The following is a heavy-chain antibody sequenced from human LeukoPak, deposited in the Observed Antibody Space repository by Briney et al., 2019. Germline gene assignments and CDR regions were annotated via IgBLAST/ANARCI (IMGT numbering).Heavy chain of an antibody. Sequence: SQTLSLTCAISGDSVSSNSVSWNWIRQSPSRGLEWLGRTYYRSKGYNDDAVYLKSRITINPDTSKNQFTLQLNSVTPDDTAVYYCARGNIAAAGYNWFDPWGQGNLVTVSS. CDR2: TYYRSKGYN. D-gene: IGHD6-25*01. CDR3: ARGNIAAAGYNWFDP. J-gene: IGHJ5*02. CDR1: GDSVSSNSVS. V-gene: IGHV6-1*01.